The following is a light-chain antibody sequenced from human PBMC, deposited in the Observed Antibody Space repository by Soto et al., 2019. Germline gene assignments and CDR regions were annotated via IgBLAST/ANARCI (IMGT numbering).Light chain of an antibody. Sequence: AIQMTQSPSSLSASVGDRVTISCRASQGIGNALGRYQQKPGKPPKVLIYGASNLQSGVPPTFSGSGSGTDFTLAISSLQPEDAATYYCLQDINYPWTFGQGTKVEIK. CDR1: QGIGNA. CDR2: GAS. V-gene: IGKV1-6*01. CDR3: LQDINYPWT. J-gene: IGKJ1*01.